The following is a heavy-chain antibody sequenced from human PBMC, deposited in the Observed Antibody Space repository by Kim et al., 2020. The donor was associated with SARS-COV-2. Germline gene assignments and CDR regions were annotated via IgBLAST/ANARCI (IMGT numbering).Heavy chain of an antibody. V-gene: IGHV3-53*01. D-gene: IGHD4-17*01. CDR2: GKA. J-gene: IGHJ4*02. CDR3: TRMDFGDDN. Sequence: GKADYADSVKGRLTISRYDSKNMIFLQMDSLRTDDTAVYYCTRMDFGDDNWGQGTRVSVSS.